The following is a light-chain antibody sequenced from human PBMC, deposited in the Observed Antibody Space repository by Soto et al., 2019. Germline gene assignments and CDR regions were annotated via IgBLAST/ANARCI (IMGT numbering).Light chain of an antibody. V-gene: IGKV1-5*01. J-gene: IGKJ5*01. CDR3: QQYNSYWT. CDR2: DAS. CDR1: QSVNHW. Sequence: IQMTQYPSTLSASIGARVPISCRASQSVNHWLAWYQRKPGKAPKLLIHDASTLESGIPSRFSGSGSGTEFTLTISSLQPDDFATYYCQQYNSYWTFGQGTRLEIK.